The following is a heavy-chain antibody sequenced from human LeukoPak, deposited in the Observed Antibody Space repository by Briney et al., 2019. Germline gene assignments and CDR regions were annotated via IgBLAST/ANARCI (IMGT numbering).Heavy chain of an antibody. V-gene: IGHV4-59*12. J-gene: IGHJ6*02. CDR1: GGSISSYY. CDR2: IYYSGST. Sequence: SETLSLTCTVSGGSISSYYWSWIRQPPGKGLEWIGYIYYSGSTNYNPSLKSRVTISVDTSKNQFSLKLSSVTAADTAVYYCASLNSRYYDFWSGPSMDVWGQGTTVTVSS. CDR3: ASLNSRYYDFWSGPSMDV. D-gene: IGHD3-3*01.